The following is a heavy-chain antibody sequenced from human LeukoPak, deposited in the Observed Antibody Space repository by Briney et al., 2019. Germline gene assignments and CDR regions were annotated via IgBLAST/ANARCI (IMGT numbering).Heavy chain of an antibody. Sequence: GRSLRLSCAASGLTFSRNNMDWVRQAPGKGLEWVGFIRSKIYGGTPEYAASVKGRFTISRDDSKGIAYLQMNSLKTEDTAVYYCTRDQTPYYWGQGTLVTVSS. CDR1: GLTFSRNN. J-gene: IGHJ4*02. CDR3: TRDQTPYY. CDR2: IRSKIYGGTP. V-gene: IGHV3-49*04.